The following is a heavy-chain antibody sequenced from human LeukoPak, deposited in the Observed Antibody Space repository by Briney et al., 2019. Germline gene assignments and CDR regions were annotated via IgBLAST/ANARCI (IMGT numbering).Heavy chain of an antibody. CDR2: ISGSGGST. CDR1: GFTFSHYG. Sequence: PGGSLRLSCAAAGFTFSHYGMSWVRQAPGKGLEWVSTISGSGGSTNYVDSVKGRFTISRDNSKNMVYLQMNNLRAEDTAGYYCAKGVDEVVLTYYFAYWGQGTLATVSS. CDR3: AKGVDEVVLTYYFAY. D-gene: IGHD3-22*01. J-gene: IGHJ4*02. V-gene: IGHV3-23*01.